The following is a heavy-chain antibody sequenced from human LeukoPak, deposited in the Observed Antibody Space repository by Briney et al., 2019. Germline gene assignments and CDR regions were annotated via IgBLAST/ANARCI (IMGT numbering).Heavy chain of an antibody. D-gene: IGHD1-26*01. Sequence: SETLSLTCTVSGYSINNGFYWDWLRQPPGRGLEWIGYIYYTGNTNFNPSLKSRVAISIDTSKNQFSLKLSSVTAADTAVYYCARHQWVPAFDIWGQGTMVTVSS. V-gene: IGHV4-38-2*02. CDR2: IYYTGNT. CDR3: ARHQWVPAFDI. J-gene: IGHJ3*02. CDR1: GYSINNGFY.